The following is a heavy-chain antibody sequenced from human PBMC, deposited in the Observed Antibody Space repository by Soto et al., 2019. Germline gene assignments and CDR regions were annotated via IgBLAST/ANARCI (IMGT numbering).Heavy chain of an antibody. CDR1: GFTLTELS. CDR2: FDPEDGET. J-gene: IGHJ4*02. Sequence: ASVKVSCKVSGFTLTELSIHWVRQAPGKGLEWMGGFDPEDGETIYAQKFQGRVTMTEDTSTDTAYMDLSSLRSEDTAVYYCAATYTVATITIDYWGQGTLVTVSS. V-gene: IGHV1-24*01. CDR3: AATYTVATITIDY. D-gene: IGHD5-12*01.